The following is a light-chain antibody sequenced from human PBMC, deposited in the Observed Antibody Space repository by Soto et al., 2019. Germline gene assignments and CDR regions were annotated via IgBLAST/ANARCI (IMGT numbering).Light chain of an antibody. J-gene: IGLJ2*01. V-gene: IGLV2-14*01. CDR2: DVT. CDR3: SSYTTTNTLV. CDR1: SSDVGRYNY. Sequence: QSALTQPASVSGSPGQSITISCTGTSSDVGRYNYVSWYQQHPGKVPKLMIYDVTNRPSGVSNRFSGSKSGNTASLTISGLQAEDEADYYCSSYTTTNTLVFGGGTKLTVL.